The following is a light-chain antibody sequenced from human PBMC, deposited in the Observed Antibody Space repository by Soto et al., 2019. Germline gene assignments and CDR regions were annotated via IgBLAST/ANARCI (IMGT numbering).Light chain of an antibody. CDR3: FSYTSSGTYV. CDR1: SSDVGSYNY. J-gene: IGLJ1*01. CDR2: EVS. V-gene: IGLV2-14*01. Sequence: SVLTPPASVSGSPGQSITFSCTGTSSDVGSYNYVSWYQQHPGKAPKLMIYEVSNRPSGVSSRFSGSKSGNTASLTISGLQAEDEADYYCFSYTSSGTYVFGTGTKVTVL.